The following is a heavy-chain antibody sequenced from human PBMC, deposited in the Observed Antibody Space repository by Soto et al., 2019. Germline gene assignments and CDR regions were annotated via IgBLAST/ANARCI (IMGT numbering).Heavy chain of an antibody. Sequence: QVQLVESGGGVVQPGRSLRLSCAVSGFTVSTYGMHWVRQAPGKGLEWVAVISRDGGTKYYADSVKGRFTISRDNSRNTLFLERNSLRGDDMSVYYWAVEVASGYWGHGTLVTVSS. D-gene: IGHD3-10*01. CDR2: ISRDGGTK. CDR3: AVEVASGY. V-gene: IGHV3-30*03. J-gene: IGHJ4*01. CDR1: GFTVSTYG.